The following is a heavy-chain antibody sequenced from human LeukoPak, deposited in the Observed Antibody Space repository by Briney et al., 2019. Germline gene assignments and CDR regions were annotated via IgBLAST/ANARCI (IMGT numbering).Heavy chain of an antibody. Sequence: GGSLRLSCAASRFTFNSYAMSWVRQAPGSVKGRFTISRDNSKDTLYLQMNSLGAEDTAVYYCAKLLNSGRQLETSGSYDHWGQGTLVTVSS. J-gene: IGHJ4*02. CDR3: AKLLNSGRQLETSGSYDH. D-gene: IGHD1-26*01. V-gene: IGHV3-23*01. CDR1: RFTFNSYA.